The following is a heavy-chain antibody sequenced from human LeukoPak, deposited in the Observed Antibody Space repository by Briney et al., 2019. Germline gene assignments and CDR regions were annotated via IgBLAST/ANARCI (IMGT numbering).Heavy chain of an antibody. J-gene: IGHJ4*02. CDR1: NYSISSGYY. V-gene: IGHV4-38-2*01. D-gene: IGHD3-16*02. CDR2: IYHRGNT. CDR3: ARIRMITFGGVIVRTYYFDY. Sequence: PSETLSLTCAVSNYSISSGYYWGWIRQPPGKGLEWIGSIYHRGNTYYNPSLKSRVTISVDTSKNQFSLKLSSVTAADTAVYYCARIRMITFGGVIVRTYYFDYWDQGTLVIVSS.